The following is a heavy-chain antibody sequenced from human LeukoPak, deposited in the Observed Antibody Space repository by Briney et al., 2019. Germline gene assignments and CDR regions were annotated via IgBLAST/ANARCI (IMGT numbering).Heavy chain of an antibody. D-gene: IGHD4-17*01. J-gene: IGHJ5*02. CDR1: GYTFTSYG. Sequence: ASVKVSCKASGYTFTSYGISWVRQAPGQGLEWMGWISAYNGNTNYAQKLQGGVTMTTDTSTSTAYMELRSLRPDDTAVYYCARASEGYGDYGDWFDPWGQGTLVTVSS. CDR3: ARASEGYGDYGDWFDP. V-gene: IGHV1-18*01. CDR2: ISAYNGNT.